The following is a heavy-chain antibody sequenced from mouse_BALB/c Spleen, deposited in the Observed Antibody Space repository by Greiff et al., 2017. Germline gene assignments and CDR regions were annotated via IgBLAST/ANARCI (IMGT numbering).Heavy chain of an antibody. CDR2: IWSGGST. D-gene: IGHD2-14*01. CDR1: GFSLTSYG. CDR3: ARNWNRYDSWFAY. J-gene: IGHJ3*01. V-gene: IGHV2-2*02. Sequence: VMLVESGPGLVQPSQSLSITCTVSGFSLTSYGVHWVRQSPGKGLEWLGVIWSGGSTDYNAAFISRLSISKDNSKSQVFFKMNSLQANDTAIYYCARNWNRYDSWFAYWGQGTLVTVSA.